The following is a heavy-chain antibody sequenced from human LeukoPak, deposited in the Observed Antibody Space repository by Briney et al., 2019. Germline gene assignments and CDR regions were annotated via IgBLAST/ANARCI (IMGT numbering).Heavy chain of an antibody. CDR3: ATASSSWSYYFDY. CDR1: GFTVSSNY. Sequence: GGSLRLSCAASGFTVSSNYMSWVRQAPGKGLEWVSVIYNGGSAYYADSVKGRFTISRDNSKNTLYLQMNSLRAEDTAVYYCATASSSWSYYFDYWGQGTLVTVSS. CDR2: IYNGGSA. V-gene: IGHV3-66*01. D-gene: IGHD6-13*01. J-gene: IGHJ4*02.